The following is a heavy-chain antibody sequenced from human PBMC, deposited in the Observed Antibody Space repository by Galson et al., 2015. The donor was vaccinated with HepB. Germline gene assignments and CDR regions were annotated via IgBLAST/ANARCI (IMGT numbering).Heavy chain of an antibody. J-gene: IGHJ3*02. CDR2: IWYGGSNK. D-gene: IGHD3-22*01. CDR3: ARASHYYDSGGYRNLGAFDI. Sequence: SLRLSCAASGFSFSNYGMHWVRQAPGKGLEWVAVIWYGGSNKYYADSVKGRFTISRDNSKNTLYLQMNSLRAEDTAVYYCARASHYYDSGGYRNLGAFDIWGQGTMVSVSS. CDR1: GFSFSNYG. V-gene: IGHV3-33*01.